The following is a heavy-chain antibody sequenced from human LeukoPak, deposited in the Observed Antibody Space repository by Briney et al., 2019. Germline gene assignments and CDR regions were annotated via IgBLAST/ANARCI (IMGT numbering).Heavy chain of an antibody. Sequence: GGSLRLSCAASGFTFSSYAMHWVRQAPGKGLEWVAVISYDGSNKYYADSVKGRFTTSRDNSKNTLYLQMNSLRAEDTAVYYCAKDLWTTVTPGTFDYWDQGTLVTVSS. CDR2: ISYDGSNK. J-gene: IGHJ4*02. CDR3: AKDLWTTVTPGTFDY. D-gene: IGHD4-17*01. V-gene: IGHV3-30*04. CDR1: GFTFSSYA.